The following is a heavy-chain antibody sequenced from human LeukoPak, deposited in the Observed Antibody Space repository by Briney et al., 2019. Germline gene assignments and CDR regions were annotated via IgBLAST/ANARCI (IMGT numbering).Heavy chain of an antibody. CDR1: GFTFSSYG. D-gene: IGHD6-19*01. CDR2: ISYDGSNK. J-gene: IGHJ6*02. CDR3: AKDPRYSSGWYGYYYGMDV. Sequence: GGSLRLSCAASGFTFSSYGMHWVRQAPGKGLEWVAVISYDGSNKYYADSVKGRFTISRDNSKNTLYLQMNSPRAEDTAVYYCAKDPRYSSGWYGYYYGMDVWGQGTTVTVSS. V-gene: IGHV3-30*18.